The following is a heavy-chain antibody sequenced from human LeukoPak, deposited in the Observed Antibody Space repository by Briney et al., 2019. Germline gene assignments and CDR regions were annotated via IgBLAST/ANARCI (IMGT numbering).Heavy chain of an antibody. J-gene: IGHJ4*02. V-gene: IGHV1-69*13. D-gene: IGHD2-2*01. CDR1: GGTFSSYA. CDR2: IIPIFGTA. Sequence: SVKVSFKASGGTFSSYAINWVRQSPGQGLEWMGGIIPIFGTANYAQKFQDRVTITADESTSTAYMELSSLRSEDTAIYYCASRLYCSNTRCRNFPFAYWGQGTLVTVSS. CDR3: ASRLYCSNTRCRNFPFAY.